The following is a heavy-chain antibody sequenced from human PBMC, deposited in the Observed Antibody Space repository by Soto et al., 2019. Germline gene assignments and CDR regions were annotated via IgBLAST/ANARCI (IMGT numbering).Heavy chain of an antibody. J-gene: IGHJ3*02. CDR2: IWYDGSNK. V-gene: IGHV3-33*01. CDR1: GFTFSSDG. CDR3: ARDLSGDYGALDT. D-gene: IGHD4-17*01. Sequence: HPGGSLRLSCAPSGFTFSSDGMHWARQAPGKGLEWVAVIWYDGSNKVYADSVKGRFTISRDNSKNTLYLQMNSLRAEDTAVYYCARDLSGDYGALDTWGQGTMVTV.